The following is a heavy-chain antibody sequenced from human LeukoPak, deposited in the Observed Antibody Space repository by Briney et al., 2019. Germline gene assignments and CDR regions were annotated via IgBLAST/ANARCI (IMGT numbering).Heavy chain of an antibody. J-gene: IGHJ4*02. CDR1: GFTFSNYD. Sequence: GGSLRLSCAASGFTFSNYDMYWVRQATGKGLEWVSAIGVAGDTYYPGSVKGRFTISRENARNSLYLQMNSLRAGDTAVYYCVRSMVRGVNLLDSWGQGTLVTVSS. CDR2: IGVAGDT. D-gene: IGHD3-10*01. V-gene: IGHV3-13*01. CDR3: VRSMVRGVNLLDS.